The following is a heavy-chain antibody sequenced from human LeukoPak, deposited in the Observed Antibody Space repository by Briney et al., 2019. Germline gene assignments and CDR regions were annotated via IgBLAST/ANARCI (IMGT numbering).Heavy chain of an antibody. Sequence: GASVKVSCKASGGTFSGYAFSWVRQAPGQGLEWMGGIIPIFGTANYAQKFQGRVTITADESTSTAYMELSSLRSEDTAVYYCARGSLVVVTAISFDYWGQGTLVTVSS. V-gene: IGHV1-69*13. CDR2: IIPIFGTA. J-gene: IGHJ4*02. D-gene: IGHD2-21*02. CDR3: ARGSLVVVTAISFDY. CDR1: GGTFSGYA.